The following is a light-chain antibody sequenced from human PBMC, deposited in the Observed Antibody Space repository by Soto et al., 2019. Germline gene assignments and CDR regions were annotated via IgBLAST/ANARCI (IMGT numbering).Light chain of an antibody. Sequence: EIVMTQSPATXXVSPGERATXXXXASQSISXELAWYQQKPGQPPRLLIYSASTRATGVPARFTGSGSGSEFTLTISGLQSEDFAVYYCQQGHNWPLTFGQGTRLEI. CDR2: SAS. CDR1: QSISXE. V-gene: IGKV3-15*01. J-gene: IGKJ2*01. CDR3: QQGHNWPLT.